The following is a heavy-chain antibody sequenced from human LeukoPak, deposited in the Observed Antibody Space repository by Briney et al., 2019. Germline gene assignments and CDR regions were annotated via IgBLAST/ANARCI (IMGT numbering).Heavy chain of an antibody. Sequence: VASVKVSCKASGYTFTSYYMHWVRQAPGQGLEWMGIINPSGGSTSYAQKFQGRVTMTRDTSTSTVYMELSSLRSEDTAVYYCARVAWDSSGYYYYYFDYWGQGTLVTVSS. CDR3: ARVAWDSSGYYYYYFDY. J-gene: IGHJ4*02. CDR1: GYTFTSYY. CDR2: INPSGGST. V-gene: IGHV1-46*01. D-gene: IGHD3-22*01.